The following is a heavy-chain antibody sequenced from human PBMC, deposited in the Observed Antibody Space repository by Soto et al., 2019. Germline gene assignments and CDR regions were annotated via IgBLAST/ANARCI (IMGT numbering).Heavy chain of an antibody. CDR3: ATLPPRIVVMTTEIPS. J-gene: IGHJ5*02. CDR2: IYLGGSI. CDR1: GGSISSGY. Sequence: SETLSLTCSVSGGSISSGYWTWIRHPPGKGLEWIGYIYLGGSINYNPSLKSRVIISVDTAKNQFSLSLSSVTAADTAVYYCATLPPRIVVMTTEIPSWGQGTLVTVSS. D-gene: IGHD2-21*02. V-gene: IGHV4-59*01.